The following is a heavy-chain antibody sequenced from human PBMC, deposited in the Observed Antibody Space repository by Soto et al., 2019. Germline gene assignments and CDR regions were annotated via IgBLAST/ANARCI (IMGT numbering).Heavy chain of an antibody. V-gene: IGHV3-74*01. CDR1: GFTFSSFW. CDR2: INTDGSST. J-gene: IGHJ5*02. D-gene: IGHD3-10*01. CDR3: ATRGVDTFALPS. Sequence: EVQLVESGGGLVQPGGSLRLSCAVSGFTFSSFWMHWVRQAPGEGLVWVSRINTDGSSTSYADSVKGRFTISRDNAKNTLYLQMNSLRVEDTAMYYCATRGVDTFALPSWGQGPLVTVSS.